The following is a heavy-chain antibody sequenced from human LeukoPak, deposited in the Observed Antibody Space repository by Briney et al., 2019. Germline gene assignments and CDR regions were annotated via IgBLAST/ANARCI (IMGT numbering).Heavy chain of an antibody. D-gene: IGHD5-12*01. Sequence: PGGSLRLSCAASGFTFSYAWMSWVRQAPGKGLEWVGRIKSKTDGGTTDYAAPVKGRFTISRDDSKNTVYLQMNSLRAEDTAVYYCARGPSGYHNTGGQGTLVTVSS. V-gene: IGHV3-15*01. J-gene: IGHJ4*02. CDR2: IKSKTDGGTT. CDR3: ARGPSGYHNT. CDR1: GFTFSYAW.